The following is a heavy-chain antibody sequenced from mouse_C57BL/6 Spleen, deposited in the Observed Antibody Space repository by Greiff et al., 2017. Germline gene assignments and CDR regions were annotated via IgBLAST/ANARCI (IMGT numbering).Heavy chain of an antibody. Sequence: QVQLQQPGTELVKPGASVKLSCKASGYTFTSYWMHWVKQRPGQGLEWIGNINPSNGGTNYNEKFKSKATLTVDKSSSTAYMQLSSLTSEDSAVYCCARWTGSNWHFDVWGTGTTVTVSS. J-gene: IGHJ1*03. CDR2: INPSNGGT. D-gene: IGHD3-3*01. CDR1: GYTFTSYW. CDR3: ARWTGSNWHFDV. V-gene: IGHV1-53*01.